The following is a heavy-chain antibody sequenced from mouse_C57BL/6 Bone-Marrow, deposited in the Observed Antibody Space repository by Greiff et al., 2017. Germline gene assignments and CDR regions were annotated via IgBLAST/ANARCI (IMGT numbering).Heavy chain of an antibody. J-gene: IGHJ4*01. CDR1: GYTFTNYW. Sequence: QVQLKESGAELVRPGTSVKMSCKASGYTFTNYWIGWAKQRPGHGLEWIGDIYPGGGYTNYNEKFKGKATLTADKSSSTAYMQFSSLKSEDSAIYYCARREANWDPYYAMDYWGQGTSVTVSS. CDR2: IYPGGGYT. CDR3: ARREANWDPYYAMDY. D-gene: IGHD4-1*01. V-gene: IGHV1-63*01.